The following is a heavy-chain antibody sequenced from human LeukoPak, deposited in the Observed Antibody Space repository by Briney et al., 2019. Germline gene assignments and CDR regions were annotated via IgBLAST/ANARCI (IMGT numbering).Heavy chain of an antibody. V-gene: IGHV4-59*01. CDR3: AREGGMATSAFDY. Sequence: KTSETLSLTCTVSGGSISSYYWSWIRQPPGKGLEWVGYIYYSGSTNYNPSLKSRVTISVDTSKNQFSLKLSSVTAADTAVYYCAREGGMATSAFDYWGQGTLVTVSS. CDR2: IYYSGST. CDR1: GGSISSYY. J-gene: IGHJ4*02. D-gene: IGHD5-24*01.